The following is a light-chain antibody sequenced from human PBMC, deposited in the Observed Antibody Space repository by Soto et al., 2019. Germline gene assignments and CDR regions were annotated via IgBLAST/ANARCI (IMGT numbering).Light chain of an antibody. J-gene: IGKJ1*01. CDR2: GAS. CDR1: KNIKNY. CDR3: AQIYTAQWT. V-gene: IGKV1-39*01. Sequence: DIHVTQSPSSLPASLGDRVTITCRASKNIKNYLTWYQQKPGKAPKLLIYGASTLKTGVPSRFSGSGSGTDFTFTIGGLQPDDFATYYCAQIYTAQWTFGQGTRVDLK.